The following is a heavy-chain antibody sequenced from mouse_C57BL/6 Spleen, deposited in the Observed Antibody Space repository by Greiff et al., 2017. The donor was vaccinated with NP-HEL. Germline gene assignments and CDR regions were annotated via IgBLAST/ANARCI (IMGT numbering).Heavy chain of an antibody. CDR3: ARRDYTLAY. Sequence: DVQLQESGPGLVKPSQSLSLTCSVTGYSITSGYYWNWIRQFPGNKLEWMGYISYDGSNNYNPSLKNRISITRDTSKNQFFLKLNSVTTEDTATYYCARRDYTLAYWGQGTLVTVSA. CDR2: ISYDGSN. CDR1: GYSITSGYY. D-gene: IGHD2-12*01. J-gene: IGHJ3*01. V-gene: IGHV3-6*01.